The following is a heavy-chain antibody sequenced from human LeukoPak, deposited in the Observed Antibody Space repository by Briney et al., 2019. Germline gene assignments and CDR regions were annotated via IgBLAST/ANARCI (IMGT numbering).Heavy chain of an antibody. CDR2: IYYSGST. V-gene: IGHV4-61*01. Sequence: SETLSLTCTVSGGSVSSSTYYWSWIRQPPGKGLEWIGYIYYSGSTKYNPSLKSRVTISVDTSKSQFSLNLSSVTAADTAVYYCARAYYGSGSPLFDYWGQGTLVTVSS. CDR3: ARAYYGSGSPLFDY. D-gene: IGHD3-10*01. J-gene: IGHJ4*02. CDR1: GGSVSSSTYY.